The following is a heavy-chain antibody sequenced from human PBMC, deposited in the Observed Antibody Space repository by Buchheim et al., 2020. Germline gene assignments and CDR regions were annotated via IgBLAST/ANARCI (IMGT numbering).Heavy chain of an antibody. CDR2: IYHSGST. CDR1: GGSISSGGYS. D-gene: IGHD3-22*01. V-gene: IGHV4-30-2*01. CDR3: ARGRPYYYDSSGYLSGNPFDY. Sequence: QLQLQESGSGLVKPSQTLSLTCAVSGGSISSGGYSWSWIRQPPGKGLEWIGYIYHSGSTYYNPSLKSRITISVDRSKNQFSLKPSSVTAADTAVYYCARGRPYYYDSSGYLSGNPFDYWGQGTL. J-gene: IGHJ4*02.